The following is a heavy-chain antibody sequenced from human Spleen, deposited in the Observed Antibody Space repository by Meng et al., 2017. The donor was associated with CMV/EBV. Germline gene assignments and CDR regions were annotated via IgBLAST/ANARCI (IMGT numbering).Heavy chain of an antibody. CDR2: IRSSTEI. Sequence: GGSLRLSCAASGFRFSYFSMNWVRQAPGKGLEWISYIRSSTEISYADSVKGRFTISRDNAKNSLYLQMNSLRVEDTAVYYCARDVDWGFDFWGQGALVTVSS. CDR3: ARDVDWGFDF. D-gene: IGHD3-9*01. J-gene: IGHJ4*02. CDR1: GFRFSYFS. V-gene: IGHV3-21*05.